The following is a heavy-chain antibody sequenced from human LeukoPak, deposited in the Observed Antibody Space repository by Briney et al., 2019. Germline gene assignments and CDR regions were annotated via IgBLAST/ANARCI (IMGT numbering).Heavy chain of an antibody. CDR2: ISGSGGST. CDR3: AKDLDNRITIFGVATSFDY. Sequence: QTGGSLRLSCAASGFTFSSYAMSWVRQAPGKGLEWVSAISGSGGSTYYADSVKGRFTIPRDNSKNTLYLQMNSLRAEDTAVYYCAKDLDNRITIFGVATSFDYWGQGTLVTVSS. CDR1: GFTFSSYA. V-gene: IGHV3-23*01. J-gene: IGHJ4*02. D-gene: IGHD3-3*01.